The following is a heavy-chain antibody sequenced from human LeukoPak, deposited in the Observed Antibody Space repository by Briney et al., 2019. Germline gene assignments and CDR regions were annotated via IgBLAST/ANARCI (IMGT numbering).Heavy chain of an antibody. CDR2: INANSGDT. D-gene: IGHD3-22*01. J-gene: IGHJ4*02. Sequence: GASVEVSCKASGYTFTGYYMHWVRQAPGQGLEWMGWINANSGDTKYAQKFQGRVTMTRDTSISTAYMELSRLRSDDTAMYYCAREISDYSDYWGQGTLVTVSS. CDR1: GYTFTGYY. CDR3: AREISDYSDY. V-gene: IGHV1-2*02.